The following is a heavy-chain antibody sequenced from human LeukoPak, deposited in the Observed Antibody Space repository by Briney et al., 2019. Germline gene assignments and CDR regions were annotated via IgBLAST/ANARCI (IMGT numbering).Heavy chain of an antibody. J-gene: IGHJ6*02. CDR1: GYTFTSYD. Sequence: ASVKVSCKASGYTFTSYDINWVRQATGQGLEWMGWMNPNSGNTGYAQKFQGRVTMTRNTSISTAYMELSSLRSEDTAVYYCARAGDPIYCSGGSCYRFGYYYYGMDVWGQGTTVTVSS. V-gene: IGHV1-8*01. D-gene: IGHD2-15*01. CDR2: MNPNSGNT. CDR3: ARAGDPIYCSGGSCYRFGYYYYGMDV.